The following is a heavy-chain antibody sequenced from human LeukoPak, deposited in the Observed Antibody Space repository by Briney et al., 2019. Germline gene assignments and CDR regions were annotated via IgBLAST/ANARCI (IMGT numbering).Heavy chain of an antibody. CDR1: GFTFSSYA. CDR2: ISYDGSNK. CDR3: ARDFSYYGGNYDDY. Sequence: GGSLRLSCAASGFTFSSYAMHWVRQAPGKGLEWVAVISYDGSNKYYADSVKGRFTISKDNSKNTLYLQMNSLRAEDTAVYYCARDFSYYGGNYDDYWGQEPWSPSPQ. V-gene: IGHV3-30-3*01. D-gene: IGHD4-23*01. J-gene: IGHJ4*01.